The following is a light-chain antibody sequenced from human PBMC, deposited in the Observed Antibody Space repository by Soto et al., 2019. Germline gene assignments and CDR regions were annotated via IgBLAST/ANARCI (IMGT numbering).Light chain of an antibody. Sequence: EVGMTQSPATLSVSPGERATLSCRASQSVSSNLAWYQQKPGQTPRLLMYGASTRATGIPARFSGSGSGTEFTLTISSLQSEDFAVYYCQQYHKWPPFPFGGGTKVDSK. CDR1: QSVSSN. CDR2: GAS. J-gene: IGKJ4*01. CDR3: QQYHKWPPFP. V-gene: IGKV3-15*01.